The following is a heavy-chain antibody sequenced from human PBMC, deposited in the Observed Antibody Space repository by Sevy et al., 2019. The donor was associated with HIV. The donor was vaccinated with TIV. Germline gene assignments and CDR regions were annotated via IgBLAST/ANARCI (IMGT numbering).Heavy chain of an antibody. Sequence: ASVKVSCKVSGYTLTELSMHWVRQAPGKGLEWMGGFDPEDGETIYAQKFQGRVTMTEDTSTDTAYMELCSLRSEDTAVYYCAIMEYFYDSSAYLSGDYWGQGTLVTVSS. J-gene: IGHJ4*02. D-gene: IGHD3-22*01. CDR2: FDPEDGET. CDR1: GYTLTELS. V-gene: IGHV1-24*01. CDR3: AIMEYFYDSSAYLSGDY.